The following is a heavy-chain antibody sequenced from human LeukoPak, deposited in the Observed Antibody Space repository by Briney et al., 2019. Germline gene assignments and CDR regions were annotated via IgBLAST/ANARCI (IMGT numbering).Heavy chain of an antibody. D-gene: IGHD1/OR15-1a*01. CDR1: GYTFTSYG. Sequence: GASVKVSCKASGYTFTSYGISWVRHAPGQGLEWMGWISTFNGNTNYAQKLQGRVTMTTDTSTSTAYMELRSLRSDDTAVYYCARDAPRNIRGIDYWGQGTLVTVSS. CDR2: ISTFNGNT. CDR3: ARDAPRNIRGIDY. J-gene: IGHJ4*02. V-gene: IGHV1-18*01.